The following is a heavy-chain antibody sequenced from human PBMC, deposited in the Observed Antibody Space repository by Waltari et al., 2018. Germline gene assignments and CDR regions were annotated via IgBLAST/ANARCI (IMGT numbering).Heavy chain of an antibody. J-gene: IGHJ4*02. CDR3: ARDERTYCRGDECPYFDY. V-gene: IGHV1-18*01. CDR2: SSPYSANT. CDR1: GYTFTGYG. Sequence: QVQLVQSGAEVKKPGASVKVSCTASGYTFTGYGISWVRQAPGQGLEWLGWSSPYSANTNPAQKFQGRVTVTTDTSTNTAYMELRSLRPDDTAVYYCARDERTYCRGDECPYFDYWGQGTLVTVSS. D-gene: IGHD2-21*01.